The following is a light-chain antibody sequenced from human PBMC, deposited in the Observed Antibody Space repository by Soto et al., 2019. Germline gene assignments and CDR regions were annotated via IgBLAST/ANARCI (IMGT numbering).Light chain of an antibody. J-gene: IGKJ1*01. Sequence: ETVLTQSPGTLSLSAGEGATLSCRASQSVASGYLVWYQQKPGQTPTVLIYGASTRAAGIPDRFSGSGSGTDLTLTISRLEPEDFAVYYCQLYESSPTFGQGTKVDIK. CDR1: QSVASGY. V-gene: IGKV3-20*01. CDR2: GAS. CDR3: QLYESSPT.